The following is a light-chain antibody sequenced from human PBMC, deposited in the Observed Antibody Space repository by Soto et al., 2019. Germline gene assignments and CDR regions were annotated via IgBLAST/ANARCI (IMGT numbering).Light chain of an antibody. CDR1: NIGSKR. V-gene: IGLV3-21*04. CDR3: QVWDISTDHYV. Sequence: SYELTQPPSVSVAPEKTARITCGGNNIGSKRVHWYRQKPGQAPVLVIYYDSDRPSGIPERFSGSNPGNTATLTISRVEAGDEADYYCQVWDISTDHYVFGTGTKVTVL. J-gene: IGLJ1*01. CDR2: YDS.